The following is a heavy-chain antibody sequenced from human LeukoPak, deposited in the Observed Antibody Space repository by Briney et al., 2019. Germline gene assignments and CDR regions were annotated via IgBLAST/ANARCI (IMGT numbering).Heavy chain of an antibody. CDR3: ARDPSSSGVDY. D-gene: IGHD6-13*01. J-gene: IGHJ4*02. CDR1: GFTFSSYA. CDR2: ISYDGSNK. Sequence: GGSLRLSCAASGFTFSSYAMHWVRQAPGKGLEWVAVISYDGSNKYYADSVKGRFTISRDNSKNTLYLQMNSLRAEDTAVYYCARDPSSSGVDYWGQGTLVTVSS. V-gene: IGHV3-30*04.